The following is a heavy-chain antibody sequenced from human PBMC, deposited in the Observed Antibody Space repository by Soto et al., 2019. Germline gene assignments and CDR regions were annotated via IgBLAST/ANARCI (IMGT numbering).Heavy chain of an antibody. CDR1: GYSISSGYY. CDR3: ARDQTGAYYYYGMDV. V-gene: IGHV4-38-2*02. Sequence: RSLTCDVSGYSISSGYYWGWIRQPPGEGLEWIGSIHHSGKTYYNPSLKSQVSISLDTSKNRFSLRLTSVTAADTAVYYCARDQTGAYYYYGMDVWGLGTTVTVSS. J-gene: IGHJ6*02. D-gene: IGHD3-10*01. CDR2: IHHSGKT.